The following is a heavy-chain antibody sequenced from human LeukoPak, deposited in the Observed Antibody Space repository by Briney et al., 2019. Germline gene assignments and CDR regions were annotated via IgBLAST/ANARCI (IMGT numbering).Heavy chain of an antibody. CDR3: ARDFAASNES. Sequence: GGSLRLSCAASGFTFSDNYMTWIRQAPGQGLEWLSYISNSGTSIYYADSVRGRFTISRDNAKNSLYLQMNSLRVEDSAVYYCARDFAASNESWGQGTLVTVSS. CDR2: ISNSGTSI. J-gene: IGHJ5*02. D-gene: IGHD2-8*01. CDR1: GFTFSDNY. V-gene: IGHV3-11*01.